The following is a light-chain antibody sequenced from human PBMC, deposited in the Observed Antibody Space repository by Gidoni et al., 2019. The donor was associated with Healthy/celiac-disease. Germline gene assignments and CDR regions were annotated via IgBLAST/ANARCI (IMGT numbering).Light chain of an antibody. CDR2: GAS. CDR1: QSVSSSY. V-gene: IGKV3-20*01. CDR3: QQYGNSPRT. Sequence: IVLTQSPGTLSLSPGERATLSCRASQSVSSSYLAWYQQNPGQAPRLLIYGASSRATGIPDRFSGSGSGTDFTLTISRLEPEDFAVYYCQQYGNSPRTFXPXTKVDIK. J-gene: IGKJ3*01.